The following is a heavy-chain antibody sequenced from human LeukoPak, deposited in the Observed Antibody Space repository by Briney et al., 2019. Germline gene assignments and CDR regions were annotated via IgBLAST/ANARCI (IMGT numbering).Heavy chain of an antibody. D-gene: IGHD6-13*01. CDR2: INPSGGST. J-gene: IGHJ5*02. V-gene: IGHV1-46*01. Sequence: ASVKVSCKASGYTFTSYYMHWVRQAPGQELEWMGIINPSGGSTSYAQKFQGRVTMTRDMSTSTVYMELSSLRSEDTAVYYCARGWTTGIAAAGTRGRFGWFDPWGQGTLVTVSS. CDR1: GYTFTSYY. CDR3: ARGWTTGIAAAGTRGRFGWFDP.